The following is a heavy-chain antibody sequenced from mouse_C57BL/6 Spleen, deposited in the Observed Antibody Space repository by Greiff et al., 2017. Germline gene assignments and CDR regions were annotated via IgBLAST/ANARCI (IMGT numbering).Heavy chain of an antibody. D-gene: IGHD2-1*01. Sequence: VQLQQPGAELVRPGSSVKLSCKASGYTFTSYWMDWVKQRPGQGLEWIGNIYPSDSETHYNQKFKDKATLDVDKSSSTAYMQLSSLTSEDSAVYYCAREVYYDAMDYWGQGTSVTVSS. CDR3: AREVYYDAMDY. V-gene: IGHV1-61*01. CDR1: GYTFTSYW. CDR2: IYPSDSET. J-gene: IGHJ4*01.